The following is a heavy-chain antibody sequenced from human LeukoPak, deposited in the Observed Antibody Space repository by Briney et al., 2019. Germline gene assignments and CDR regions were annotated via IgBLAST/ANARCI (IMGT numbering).Heavy chain of an antibody. CDR1: GFTFSDYY. CDR2: ISSSGSTI. V-gene: IGHV3-11*01. Sequence: NPGGSLRLSCAASGFTFSDYYMTWIRQAPGKGLEWVSYISSSGSTIYYVDSVRGRFTISRDNSKNTLYLQMNSLRAEDTAVYYCARQPPRSIAARPFDYWGQGTLVTVSS. CDR3: ARQPPRSIAARPFDY. J-gene: IGHJ4*02. D-gene: IGHD6-6*01.